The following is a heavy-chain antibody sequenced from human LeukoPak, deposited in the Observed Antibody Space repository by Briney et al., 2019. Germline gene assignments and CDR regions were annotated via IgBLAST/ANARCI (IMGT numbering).Heavy chain of an antibody. CDR1: GYTFTSYD. V-gene: IGHV1-8*03. CDR3: ARIGVLAARGNWFDP. Sequence: ASVKVSCKXSGYTFTSYDINWVRQATRQGLEWMGWMNPNSGNTGYAQKFQGRVTITRNTSISTAYMELSSLRSEDTAVYYCARIGVLAARGNWFDPWGQGTLVTVSS. CDR2: MNPNSGNT. D-gene: IGHD6-6*01. J-gene: IGHJ5*02.